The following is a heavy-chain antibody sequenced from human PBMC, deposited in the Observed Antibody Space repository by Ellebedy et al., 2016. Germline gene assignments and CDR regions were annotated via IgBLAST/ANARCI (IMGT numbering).Heavy chain of an antibody. V-gene: IGHV3-23*01. Sequence: GESLKISXAASGFTFSGYGMSWVRQAPGKGLEWVSGISGSGGSTYYADSVKGRFTISRDNSKNTLYLQMNSLRAENTAVYYCARDGEALIGYFMDVWGKGTTVAVAS. CDR1: GFTFSGYG. J-gene: IGHJ6*03. D-gene: IGHD3-10*01. CDR3: ARDGEALIGYFMDV. CDR2: ISGSGGST.